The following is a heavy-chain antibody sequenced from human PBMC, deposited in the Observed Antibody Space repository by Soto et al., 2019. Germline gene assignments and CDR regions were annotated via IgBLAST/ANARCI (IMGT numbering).Heavy chain of an antibody. Sequence: EVRLVQTGGALIQPGGSLRLSCAVSGFSVRDNYMFWVRQAPGKGLEWVSLIYSGGGTDYAGSVQGRLTNARDNSKNTLFLQMNSLRVEDTAVYYCARKTDSAGDGDFWGQGTLVTVSS. CDR3: ARKTDSAGDGDF. CDR1: GFSVRDNY. V-gene: IGHV3-53*02. CDR2: IYSGGGT. D-gene: IGHD2-21*01. J-gene: IGHJ4*02.